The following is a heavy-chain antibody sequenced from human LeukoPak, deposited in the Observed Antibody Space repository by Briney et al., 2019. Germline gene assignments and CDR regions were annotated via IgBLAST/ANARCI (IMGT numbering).Heavy chain of an antibody. CDR2: ISSSGSTI. J-gene: IGHJ4*02. Sequence: PGGSLRLSCAASGFTFSSYEMNWVRQAPGKGLEWVSYISSSGSTIYYADSVKGRFTISRDNAKNSLYLQMNSLRAEDTAVYYCARGLVSYYYGSDDYWGQGTLVTVSS. D-gene: IGHD3-10*01. CDR3: ARGLVSYYYGSDDY. CDR1: GFTFSSYE. V-gene: IGHV3-48*03.